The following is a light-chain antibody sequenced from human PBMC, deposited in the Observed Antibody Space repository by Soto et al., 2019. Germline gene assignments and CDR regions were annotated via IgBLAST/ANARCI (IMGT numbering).Light chain of an antibody. CDR2: DVA. J-gene: IGLJ1*01. V-gene: IGLV2-14*03. Sequence: ALTQPASVSGSPGQSITISCTGTSSDIGGYNYVAWYQQHLGKAPKLIIYDVAVRPSGVSNRFSGSKSGNTASLAISGLQAEDEAHYYCSSYTGASALYVFGTGTKLTVL. CDR3: SSYTGASALYV. CDR1: SSDIGGYNY.